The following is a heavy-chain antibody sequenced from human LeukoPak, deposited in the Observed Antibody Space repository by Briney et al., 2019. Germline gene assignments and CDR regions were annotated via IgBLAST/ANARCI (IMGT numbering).Heavy chain of an antibody. D-gene: IGHD1-26*01. Sequence: SETLSLTCAVYGGSFSGYYWSWIRQPPGKGLEWIGEINHSGSTNYNPSLKSRVTILVDTSKNLFSLRLNSMTAADTAVYYCAKSGGYGLIDKWGQGTLVTVSS. V-gene: IGHV4-34*01. CDR3: AKSGGYGLIDK. J-gene: IGHJ4*02. CDR2: INHSGST. CDR1: GGSFSGYY.